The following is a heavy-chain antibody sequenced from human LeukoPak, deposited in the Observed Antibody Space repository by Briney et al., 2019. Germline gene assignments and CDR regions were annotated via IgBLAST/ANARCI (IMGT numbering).Heavy chain of an antibody. CDR3: ARDLDTTVTMKGMDV. Sequence: SETLSLTCAVYGGSFSGDYWSWIRQAPGKGLEWIGEINHRGSNNYKPSLRSRVTISIDTSKNQFSLRLTSVTAADTAVYYCARDLDTTVTMKGMDVWGKGTTVTVSS. CDR1: GGSFSGDY. J-gene: IGHJ6*04. V-gene: IGHV4-34*01. CDR2: INHRGSN. D-gene: IGHD4-17*01.